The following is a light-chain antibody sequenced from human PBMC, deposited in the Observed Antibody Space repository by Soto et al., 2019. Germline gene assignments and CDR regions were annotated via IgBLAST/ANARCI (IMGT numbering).Light chain of an antibody. V-gene: IGLV2-8*01. CDR1: SSDVGDYNY. CDR3: SSYAGSLYI. J-gene: IGLJ1*01. CDR2: EVS. Sequence: QSALTQPPFASGSPGQSVTISCTGTSSDVGDYNYVSWYQQHPGKAPKLMIYEVSKRPSGVPDRFSGSKSGNTASLTVSGLQAEDEADYYCSSYAGSLYIFGTGTKLTVL.